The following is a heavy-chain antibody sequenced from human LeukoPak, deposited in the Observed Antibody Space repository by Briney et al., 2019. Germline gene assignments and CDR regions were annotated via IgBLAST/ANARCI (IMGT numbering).Heavy chain of an antibody. Sequence: GESLRLSCAASGFTFSSYDMHWVRQATGKGLEWVSGIGPAGDTKYPGSVKGRFITSRENAKNSLYLQMNSLRAGDTAVYYCARGHISKLVGITLYYFDYWGQGTLVTVSS. CDR3: ARGHISKLVGITLYYFDY. CDR1: GFTFSSYD. D-gene: IGHD1-26*01. J-gene: IGHJ4*02. CDR2: IGPAGDT. V-gene: IGHV3-13*01.